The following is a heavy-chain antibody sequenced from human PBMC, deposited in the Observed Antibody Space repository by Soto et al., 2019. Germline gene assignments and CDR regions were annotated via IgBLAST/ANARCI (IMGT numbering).Heavy chain of an antibody. CDR2: IITSGSTV. J-gene: IGHJ4*02. CDR3: VRFFSTTLGMGVARRTFAY. D-gene: IGHD5-12*01. V-gene: IGHV3-48*03. CDR1: RVTLGAYE. Sequence: GGSLSLSCTAARVTLGAYEMNWVRQAPGKGLEWVSYIITSGSTVYYADSVKGRFTISRDNTRNSLYLQMNSLRDEDTALYYCVRFFSTTLGMGVARRTFAYWGKGTPVP.